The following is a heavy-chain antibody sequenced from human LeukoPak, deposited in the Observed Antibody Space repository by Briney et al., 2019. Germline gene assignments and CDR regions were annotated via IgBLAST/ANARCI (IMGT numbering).Heavy chain of an antibody. Sequence: SETLSLICSVSGGSIRLYYWNWIRQSAGKGLEWIGRIDGSGSSTYSPSLGSRVTISVDSSKSQISLKLISVTAADTAVYYCARSPLSSSGWYRAEYWGQGIRVTVSS. V-gene: IGHV4-4*07. CDR3: ARSPLSSSGWYRAEY. CDR2: IDGSGSS. D-gene: IGHD6-19*01. CDR1: GGSIRLYY. J-gene: IGHJ4*02.